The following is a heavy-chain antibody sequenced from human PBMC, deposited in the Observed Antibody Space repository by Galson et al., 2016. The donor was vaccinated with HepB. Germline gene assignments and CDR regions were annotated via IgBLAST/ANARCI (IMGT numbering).Heavy chain of an antibody. Sequence: SVKVSCKAFGYTFTRHFIHWVRQAPGQGLEWMGIVNPSGGSTTYAQKFQGRVSMTRDSSTSTVYMELRSLRSEDTAVYYCAREGGHSGHHLSLPPYCFDSWGQGTLVTVSS. CDR3: AREGGHSGHHLSLPPYCFDS. V-gene: IGHV1-46*01. CDR1: GYTFTRHF. D-gene: IGHD5-12*01. J-gene: IGHJ4*02. CDR2: VNPSGGST.